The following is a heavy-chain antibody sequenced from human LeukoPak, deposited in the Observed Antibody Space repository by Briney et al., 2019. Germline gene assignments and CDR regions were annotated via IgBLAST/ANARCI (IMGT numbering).Heavy chain of an antibody. Sequence: ASVKVSCKASAYTFTGYYMHWVRQAPGQGLEWMGWINPNSGGTNYAQKFQGRVTMTRDTSISTAYMELSRLRSDDTAVYYCARVRPRYSSGWYYFDYWGQGTLVTVSS. D-gene: IGHD6-19*01. V-gene: IGHV1-2*02. CDR3: ARVRPRYSSGWYYFDY. J-gene: IGHJ4*02. CDR1: AYTFTGYY. CDR2: INPNSGGT.